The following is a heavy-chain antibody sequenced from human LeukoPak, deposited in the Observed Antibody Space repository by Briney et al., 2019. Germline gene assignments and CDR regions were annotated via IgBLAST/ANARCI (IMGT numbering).Heavy chain of an antibody. CDR2: ISGSGGST. CDR3: AKDLRAYYYDSSGQGAFHI. J-gene: IGHJ3*02. CDR1: GFTFSSYA. V-gene: IGHV3-23*01. D-gene: IGHD3-22*01. Sequence: GGSLRLSCAASGFTFSSYAMSWVRQAPGKGLELVSAISGSGGSTYYAYSVKGRFTISRDNSKNTLYLQMNSLRAEDTAIYYCAKDLRAYYYDSSGQGAFHIWGQGTMVTVSS.